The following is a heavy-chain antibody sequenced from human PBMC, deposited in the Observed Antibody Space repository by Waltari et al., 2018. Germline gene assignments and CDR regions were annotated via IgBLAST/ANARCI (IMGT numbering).Heavy chain of an antibody. CDR2: IYYSGST. CDR1: GGSISSSSYY. V-gene: IGHV4-39*02. D-gene: IGHD2-2*01. Sequence: QLQLQESGPGLVKPSETLSLTCTVSGGSISSSSYYWVWIRQPPGKGLEWIGSIYYSGSTYYNPSLKSRVTISVDTSKNQFSLKLSSVTAADTAVYYCARDYAMYWFDPWGQGTLVTVSS. CDR3: ARDYAMYWFDP. J-gene: IGHJ5*02.